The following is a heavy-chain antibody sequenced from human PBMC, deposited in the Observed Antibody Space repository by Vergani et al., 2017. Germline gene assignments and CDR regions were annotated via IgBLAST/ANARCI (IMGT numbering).Heavy chain of an antibody. CDR2: ISGSGGST. CDR1: GFTFSSYA. V-gene: IGHV3-23*01. CDR3: AKDERAVAGHAEYFQH. D-gene: IGHD6-19*01. J-gene: IGHJ1*01. Sequence: EVQLLESGGGLVQPGGSLRLSCAASGFTFSSYAMSWVRQAPGKGLEWVSAISGSGGSTYYADPVKGRFTISKDKSKNTLYLQMNSLRAEDTAVYYCAKDERAVAGHAEYFQHWGQGTLVTVSS.